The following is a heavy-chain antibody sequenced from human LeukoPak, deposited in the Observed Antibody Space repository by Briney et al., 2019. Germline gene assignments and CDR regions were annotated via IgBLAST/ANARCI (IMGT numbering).Heavy chain of an antibody. D-gene: IGHD3-16*01. J-gene: IGHJ5*02. V-gene: IGHV4-39*07. Sequence: SETLSLTCSVSGGSVTSGTYHWGWIRQPPGKGLEWIGSVYFDGGTHYKPSLQSRVTISVDTSKNQFSLRLSSVTAADTALYYCTRDHYYDGRGRFNPWGQGTLVTVSS. CDR2: VYFDGGT. CDR3: TRDHYYDGRGRFNP. CDR1: GGSVTSGTYH.